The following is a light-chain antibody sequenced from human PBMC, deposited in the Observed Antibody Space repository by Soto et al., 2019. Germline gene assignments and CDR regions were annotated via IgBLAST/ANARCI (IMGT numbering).Light chain of an antibody. CDR2: KAS. CDR1: QGISSY. Sequence: DIQFTQSPSFLSASVGDRVTITCRASQGISSYLAWYQQKPGKAPKLLIYKASSLESGVPSRFSGSGSGTEFTLTISGLQPEDFAVYYCQHYGSFNTFAGGTKVDIK. CDR3: QHYGSFNT. J-gene: IGKJ4*01. V-gene: IGKV1-9*01.